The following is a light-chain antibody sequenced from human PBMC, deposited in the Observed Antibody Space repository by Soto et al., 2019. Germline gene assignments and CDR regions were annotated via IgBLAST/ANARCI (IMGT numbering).Light chain of an antibody. CDR1: NSNIGNNE. Sequence: QSVLTQPPSVSEAPRQRVTISCSGSNSNIGNNEVSWYQQLPGKAPKLLIFYNDLLPSGVSDRFSGSKSGTSASLAISGLQSEDEADYYCASWDDSLNVYVFGTGTKVTDL. CDR2: YND. J-gene: IGLJ1*01. CDR3: ASWDDSLNVYV. V-gene: IGLV1-36*01.